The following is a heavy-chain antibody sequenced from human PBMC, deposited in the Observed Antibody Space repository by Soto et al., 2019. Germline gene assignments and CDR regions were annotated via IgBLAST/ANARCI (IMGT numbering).Heavy chain of an antibody. V-gene: IGHV1-46*01. CDR3: ARTSSSWYYFDY. D-gene: IGHD6-13*01. CDR1: GYTFTSYY. Sequence: QVQLVQSGAEVKKPGASVKVSCKASGYTFTSYYMHWVRQAPGQGLKWMGIINPSGGSTTYAQKFQGRVTMTRDTSTSTVYMELSSLRSEDTAVYYCARTSSSWYYFDYWGQGTLVTVSS. CDR2: INPSGGST. J-gene: IGHJ4*02.